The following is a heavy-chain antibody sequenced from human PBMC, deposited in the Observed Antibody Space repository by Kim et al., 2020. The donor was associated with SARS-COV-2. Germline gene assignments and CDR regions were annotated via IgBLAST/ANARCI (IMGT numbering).Heavy chain of an antibody. CDR2: IYYSGST. J-gene: IGHJ4*01. CDR1: GGSISSSSYY. CDR3: ARHRFPSLIFMDY. D-gene: IGHD3-10*01. Sequence: SETLSLTCTVSGGSISSSSYYWGWIRQPPGKGLEWIGSIYYSGSTYYNPSLKSRVTISVDTSKNQFSLKLSSVTAADTSVYYCARHRFPSLIFMDYLDQG. V-gene: IGHV4-39*01.